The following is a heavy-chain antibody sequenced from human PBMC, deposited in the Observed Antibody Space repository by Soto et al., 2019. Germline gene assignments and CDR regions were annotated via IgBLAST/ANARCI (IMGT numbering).Heavy chain of an antibody. D-gene: IGHD3-10*01. J-gene: IGHJ6*02. CDR3: ARVGRRVRGVTYYYYYGMDV. Sequence: GGSLRLPCAASGFTFSSYWMSWVRQAPGKGLEWVANIKQDGSEKYYVDSVKGRFTISRDNAKNSLYLQMNSLRAEDTAVYYCARVGRRVRGVTYYYYYGMDVWGQGTTVTVSS. CDR1: GFTFSSYW. V-gene: IGHV3-7*05. CDR2: IKQDGSEK.